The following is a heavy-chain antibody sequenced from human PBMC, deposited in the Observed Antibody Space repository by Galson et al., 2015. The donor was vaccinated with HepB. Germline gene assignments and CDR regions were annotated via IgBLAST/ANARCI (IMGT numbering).Heavy chain of an antibody. V-gene: IGHV1-69*13. J-gene: IGHJ5*02. CDR2: IIPIFATT. D-gene: IGHD6-19*01. CDR1: GDTFSNFA. Sequence: SVKVSCKASGDTFSNFAISWLRQAPGQGLEWMGGIIPIFATTNYAQKFHGRVTITADESTSTAYMELSSLRSEDTAVYYCARELAGISVAAKNNWFDPWGQGTLVTVSS. CDR3: ARELAGISVAAKNNWFDP.